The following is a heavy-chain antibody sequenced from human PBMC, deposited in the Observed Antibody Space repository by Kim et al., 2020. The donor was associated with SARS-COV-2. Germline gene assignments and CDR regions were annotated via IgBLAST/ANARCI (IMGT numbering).Heavy chain of an antibody. J-gene: IGHJ4*02. V-gene: IGHV4-31*03. CDR3: ARDQDLGGSGVDY. CDR2: IYYSGST. Sequence: SETLSLTCTVSGGSISSGGYYWSWIRQHPGKGLEWIGYIYYSGSTYYNPSLKSRVTISVDTSKNQFSLKLSSVTAADTAVYYCARDQDLGGSGVDYWGQGTLVTVSS. D-gene: IGHD3-10*01. CDR1: GGSISSGGYY.